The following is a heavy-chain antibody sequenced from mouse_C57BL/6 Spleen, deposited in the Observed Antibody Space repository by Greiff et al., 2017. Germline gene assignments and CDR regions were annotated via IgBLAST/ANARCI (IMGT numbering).Heavy chain of an antibody. CDR2: IYPSDSET. J-gene: IGHJ1*03. CDR1: GYTFTSYW. CDR3: ARTTGWYFGV. V-gene: IGHV1-61*01. Sequence: VQLQQPGAELVRPGSSVKLSCKASGYTFTSYWMDWVKQSPGQGLEWIGNIYPSDSETHYNQKFKDKATLTVDKTSSTAYMQLSSLTSEDSAVYYCARTTGWYFGVWGTGTTVTVSS. D-gene: IGHD4-1*02.